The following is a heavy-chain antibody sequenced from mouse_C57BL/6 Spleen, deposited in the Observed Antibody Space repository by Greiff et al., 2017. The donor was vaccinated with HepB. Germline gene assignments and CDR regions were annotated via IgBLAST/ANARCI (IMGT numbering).Heavy chain of an antibody. J-gene: IGHJ4*01. V-gene: IGHV1-74*01. Sequence: QVQLKQPGAELVKPGASVKVSCKASGYTFTSYWMHWVKQRPGQGLEWIGRIHPSDSDTNYNQKFKGKATLTVDKSSSTAYMQLSSLTSEDSAVYYCAIPYYSNRYAMDYWGQGTSVTVSS. D-gene: IGHD2-5*01. CDR2: IHPSDSDT. CDR1: GYTFTSYW. CDR3: AIPYYSNRYAMDY.